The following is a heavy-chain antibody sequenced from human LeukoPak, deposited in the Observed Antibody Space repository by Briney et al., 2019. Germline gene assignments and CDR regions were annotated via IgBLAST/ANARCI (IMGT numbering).Heavy chain of an antibody. V-gene: IGHV1-69*02. CDR3: ASPFGGNDAVGY. D-gene: IGHD1-1*01. Sequence: SVKVSCKVSGYTLTELSMHWVRQAPGQGLEWMGRIIPILGIANYAQKFQGRVTITADKSTSTAYMELSSLRSEDTAVYYCASPFGGNDAVGYWGQGTLVTVSS. CDR1: GYTLTELS. J-gene: IGHJ4*02. CDR2: IIPILGIA.